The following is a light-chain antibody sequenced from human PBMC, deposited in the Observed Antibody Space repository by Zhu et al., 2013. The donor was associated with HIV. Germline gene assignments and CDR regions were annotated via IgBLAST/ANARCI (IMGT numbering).Light chain of an antibody. V-gene: IGKV3-20*01. Sequence: EIVLTQSPGTLSLSPGERATLSCRASQSVTNNYLAWHQQKPGQAPRLLIYGASTRATGFPDRFSGSGSGTDFTLTISRLEPEDFVMYYCQQYATSPFTFGQGTKLEIK. J-gene: IGKJ2*01. CDR2: GAS. CDR1: QSVTNNY. CDR3: QQYATSPFT.